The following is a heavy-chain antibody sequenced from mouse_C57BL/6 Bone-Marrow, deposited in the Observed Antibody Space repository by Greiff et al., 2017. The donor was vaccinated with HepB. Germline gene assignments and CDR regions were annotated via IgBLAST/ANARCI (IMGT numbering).Heavy chain of an antibody. Sequence: EVKLMESGGGLVKPGGSLKLSCAASGFTFSDYGMHWVRQAPEKGLEWVAYISSGSSTIYYADTVKGRFTISRDNAKNTLFLQMTSLRSEDTAMYYCARYYYGTDYYAMDYWGQGTSVTVSS. CDR1: GFTFSDYG. J-gene: IGHJ4*01. CDR3: ARYYYGTDYYAMDY. V-gene: IGHV5-17*01. D-gene: IGHD1-1*01. CDR2: ISSGSSTI.